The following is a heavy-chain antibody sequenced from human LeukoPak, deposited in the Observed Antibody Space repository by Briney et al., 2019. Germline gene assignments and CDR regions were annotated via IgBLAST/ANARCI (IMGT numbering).Heavy chain of an antibody. CDR3: ATWASTILGTDY. J-gene: IGHJ4*02. D-gene: IGHD3-3*01. CDR2: IQYDGNKK. Sequence: GGSLRPSCAASGFSFSRCGMYWVRQAPGKGLEWVAFIQYDGNKKYYADSVKGRFTISRDNSKNTLYLQLNSLRAEDTAVYYCATWASTILGTDYWGQGTLVTVSS. CDR1: GFSFSRCG. V-gene: IGHV3-30*02.